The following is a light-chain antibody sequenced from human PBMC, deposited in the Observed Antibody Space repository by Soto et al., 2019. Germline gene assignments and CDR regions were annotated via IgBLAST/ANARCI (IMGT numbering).Light chain of an antibody. CDR2: KAS. V-gene: IGKV2-30*01. CDR1: QSLAYIDGNTY. CDR3: MQGTHWPPYT. Sequence: EVVMTQSPLSLPVTLGQPASISCRSSQSLAYIDGNTYLSWFQQRPGQSPRRLIYKASNRESGVPDRFSGSVSGTDFTLKISRVEAEDVRVYYCMQGTHWPPYTFGQGTKLEIK. J-gene: IGKJ2*01.